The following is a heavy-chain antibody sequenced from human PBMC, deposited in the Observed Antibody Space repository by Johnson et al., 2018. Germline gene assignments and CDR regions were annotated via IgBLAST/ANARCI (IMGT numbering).Heavy chain of an antibody. CDR3: TREGYYYYGDAFDI. CDR2: IRSKAYGGTT. J-gene: IGHJ3*02. V-gene: IGHV3-49*03. CDR1: GFTFGDYA. Sequence: VQLVQSGGGVVRPGGSXRLSCAASGFTFGDYAMSWFRQAPGKGLEGVGFIRSKAYGGTTEYAASVKGRFTISRDDFKSIAYLQMNSLKTEETAVYYCTREGYYYYGDAFDIWGQGTMVTVSS. D-gene: IGHD3-10*01.